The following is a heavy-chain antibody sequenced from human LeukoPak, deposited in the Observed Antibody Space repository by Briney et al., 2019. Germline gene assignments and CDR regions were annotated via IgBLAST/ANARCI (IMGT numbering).Heavy chain of an antibody. CDR2: ISYDGSNK. J-gene: IGHJ6*02. D-gene: IGHD3-3*01. CDR3: ARDLFLEWLESYGMDV. CDR1: GFTFSSYA. Sequence: GGSLRLSCAASGFTFSSYAMHWVRQAPGKGLEWVAVISYDGSNKYYADSVKGRFTISRDNSKNTLYLQVNSLRAEDTAVYYCARDLFLEWLESYGMDVWGQGTTVTVSS. V-gene: IGHV3-30*04.